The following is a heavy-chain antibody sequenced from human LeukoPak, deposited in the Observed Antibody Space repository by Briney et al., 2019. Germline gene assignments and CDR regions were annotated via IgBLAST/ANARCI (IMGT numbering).Heavy chain of an antibody. Sequence: ASVKVSCKASGYTFTSYGISWVRQAPGQGLEWMGWISAYNGNTNYAQKPQGRVTMTTDTSTSTAYMELRSLRSDDTAVYDCARDRVRGSELLAWGQGTLVTVSS. V-gene: IGHV1-18*01. CDR2: ISAYNGNT. J-gene: IGHJ1*01. CDR3: ARDRVRGSELLA. D-gene: IGHD3-10*01. CDR1: GYTFTSYG.